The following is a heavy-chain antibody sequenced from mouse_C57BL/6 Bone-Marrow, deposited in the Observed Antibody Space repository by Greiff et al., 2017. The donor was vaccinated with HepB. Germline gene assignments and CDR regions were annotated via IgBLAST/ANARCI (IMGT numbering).Heavy chain of an antibody. CDR2: IRNKANGYTT. V-gene: IGHV7-3*01. Sequence: EVKLVESGGGLVQPGGSLSLSCAASGFTFTDYYMSWVRQPPGKALEWLGFIRNKANGYTTEYSASVKGRFTISRDNSQSILYLQMNALRAEDSATYYCARYGTGSSYEYFDYWGQGTTLTVSS. CDR3: ARYGTGSSYEYFDY. D-gene: IGHD1-1*01. CDR1: GFTFTDYY. J-gene: IGHJ2*01.